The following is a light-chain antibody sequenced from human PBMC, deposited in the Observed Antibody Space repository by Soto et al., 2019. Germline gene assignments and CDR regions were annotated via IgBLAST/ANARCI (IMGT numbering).Light chain of an antibody. CDR3: SSSTSSSTLGM. CDR2: DVI. V-gene: IGLV2-14*01. CDR1: SSDVGGYNY. J-gene: IGLJ3*02. Sequence: QSALTQPASVSGSPGQSITISCTGTSSDVGGYNYVSWYQHHPGKAPRLMIFDVINRPSGVSNRFSGSKSGNTASLTISGLQAEDEVDYYCSSSTSSSTLGMFGGGTKLTVL.